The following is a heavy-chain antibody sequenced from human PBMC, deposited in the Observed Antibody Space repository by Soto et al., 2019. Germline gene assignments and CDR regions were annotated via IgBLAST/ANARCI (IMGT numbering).Heavy chain of an antibody. CDR3: ASTYSTSWYWFDP. J-gene: IGHJ5*02. CDR2: IFSNDEK. CDR1: GFSLSNAGLG. V-gene: IGHV2-26*04. D-gene: IGHD6-13*01. Sequence: ESGPTLVNPTETLTLTCTVSGFSLSNAGLGVSWIRQPPGKALEWLAHIFSNDEKSYSTSLKSRLTISKDTSKSQVVLIMTNMDPVDTATYYCASTYSTSWYWFDPWAQRTLVTVSS.